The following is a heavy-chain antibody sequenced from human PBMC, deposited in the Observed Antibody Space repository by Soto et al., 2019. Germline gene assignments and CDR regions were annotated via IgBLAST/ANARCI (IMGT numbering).Heavy chain of an antibody. Sequence: SETLSLTCDVSGASITTYYWSWIRQAPGKGLEWIGNVYHTGSTDYNSSLRSRVTISVDASKNQFSLNMNSVTAADTAVYYCARRLFGSGWTLDSWGQGALVTVSS. D-gene: IGHD6-19*01. CDR3: ARRLFGSGWTLDS. V-gene: IGHV4-59*13. J-gene: IGHJ4*02. CDR2: VYHTGST. CDR1: GASITTYY.